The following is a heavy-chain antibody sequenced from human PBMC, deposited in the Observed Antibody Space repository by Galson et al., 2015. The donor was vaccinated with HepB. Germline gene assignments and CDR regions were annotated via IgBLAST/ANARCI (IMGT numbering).Heavy chain of an antibody. Sequence: SLRLSCAASGFTFDDYAMHWVRQAPGKGLEWVSGISWNSGSIGYADSVKGRFTISRDNAKNSLYLQMNSLRAEDTALYYCAKEQIAAAGTGYFQHRGQGTLVTVSS. CDR2: ISWNSGSI. V-gene: IGHV3-9*01. D-gene: IGHD6-13*01. J-gene: IGHJ1*01. CDR3: AKEQIAAAGTGYFQH. CDR1: GFTFDDYA.